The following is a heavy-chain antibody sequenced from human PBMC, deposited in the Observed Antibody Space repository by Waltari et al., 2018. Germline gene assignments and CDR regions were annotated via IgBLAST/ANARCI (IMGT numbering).Heavy chain of an antibody. CDR1: GGSFSGYY. V-gene: IGHV3-74*01. Sequence: VQLQQWGAGLLKPSETLSLTCAVYGGSFSGYYWSWIRQAPGKGLVWVSRIKSDGSITNYADSVTGRFIISRDNAKNTLYLQMNGLRADDTAVYYCTRGFYYMDVWGKGTTVTVSS. CDR3: TRGFYYMDV. J-gene: IGHJ6*03. CDR2: IKSDGSIT.